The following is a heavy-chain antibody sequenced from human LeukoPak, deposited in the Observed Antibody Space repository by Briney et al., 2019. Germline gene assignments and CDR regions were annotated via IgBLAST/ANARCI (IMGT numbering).Heavy chain of an antibody. D-gene: IGHD5-24*01. CDR2: IRSKAYGGTT. CDR1: GFTFGDYA. Sequence: TGGSLRLSCTASGFTFGDYARSWVRQAPGKGLEWVGFIRSKAYGGTTEYAASVKGRFTISRDDSKSIAYLQMNSLKTEDTAVYYCTRDLDGCLDYWGQGTLVTVSS. CDR3: TRDLDGCLDY. V-gene: IGHV3-49*04. J-gene: IGHJ4*02.